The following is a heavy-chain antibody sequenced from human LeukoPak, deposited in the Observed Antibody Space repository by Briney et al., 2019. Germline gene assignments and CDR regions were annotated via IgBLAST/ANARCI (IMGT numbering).Heavy chain of an antibody. V-gene: IGHV3-23*01. J-gene: IGHJ4*02. Sequence: PGGSLRLSCAASGFTFRNYVMNWVRQAPGKGLEWVSAIGGTDGTTFYAAFVKGRFTISRDNSRNTLYLQMNSLRAEDTDVYYCTKRIDGAGSYYIDFWGQGTVVTVSS. CDR3: TKRIDGAGSYYIDF. CDR1: GFTFRNYV. D-gene: IGHD3-10*01. CDR2: IGGTDGTT.